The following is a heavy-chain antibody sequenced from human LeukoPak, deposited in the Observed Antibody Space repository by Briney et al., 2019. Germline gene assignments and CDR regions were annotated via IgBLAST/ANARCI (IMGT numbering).Heavy chain of an antibody. J-gene: IGHJ3*02. CDR1: GGSFSGYY. Sequence: PSETLSLTCAVYGGSFSGYYWSWIRQPPGKGLEWIGEINHSGSTNYNPSLKSRVTISVDTSKNQFSLKLSSVTAADTAVYYCARGLANSGGSFDAFDIWGQGTMVTVSS. D-gene: IGHD3-10*01. CDR3: ARGLANSGGSFDAFDI. CDR2: INHSGST. V-gene: IGHV4-34*01.